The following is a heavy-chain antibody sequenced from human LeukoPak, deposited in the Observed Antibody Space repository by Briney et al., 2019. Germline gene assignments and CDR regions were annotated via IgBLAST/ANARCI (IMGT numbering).Heavy chain of an antibody. D-gene: IGHD3-9*01. CDR3: ARRVVDGDWLPRPYYYMDV. V-gene: IGHV4-38-2*02. J-gene: IGHJ6*03. Sequence: PSETLSLTCSVSGYSISSGYYWDWIRQPPGKGLEWIGSISRSGGTYYNPSLKSRVTISVDTSKNQFSLNLSSVTAADTAVYHCARRVVDGDWLPRPYYYMDVWDKGTTATVSS. CDR1: GYSISSGYY. CDR2: ISRSGGT.